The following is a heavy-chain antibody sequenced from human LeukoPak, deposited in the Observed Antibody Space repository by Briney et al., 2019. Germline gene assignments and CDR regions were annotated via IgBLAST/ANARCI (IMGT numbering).Heavy chain of an antibody. CDR2: INPNSGGT. D-gene: IGHD3-22*01. Sequence: GASVKVSCKASGYTFTGYYMHWVRQAPGQGLEWMGRINPNSGGTNYARKFQGRVTMTRDTSISTAYMELSRLRSDDTAVYYCARLDAGYYDSSGHYDYWGQGTLVTVSS. J-gene: IGHJ4*02. CDR3: ARLDAGYYDSSGHYDY. V-gene: IGHV1-2*06. CDR1: GYTFTGYY.